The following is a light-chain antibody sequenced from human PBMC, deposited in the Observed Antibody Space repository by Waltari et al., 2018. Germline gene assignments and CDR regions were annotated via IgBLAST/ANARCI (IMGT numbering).Light chain of an antibody. Sequence: QSALTQPPSASGSPGQSVTISCTGTSSDVGGYNYVSWYQQHPGKAPKLMIYEVSKRPSGVPDRFSGSKAGNTASLSCSGRQAEDEADDYGSSYAGSNNPFGFGTGTKVTVL. J-gene: IGLJ1*01. CDR2: EVS. CDR3: SSYAGSNNPFG. CDR1: SSDVGGYNY. V-gene: IGLV2-8*01.